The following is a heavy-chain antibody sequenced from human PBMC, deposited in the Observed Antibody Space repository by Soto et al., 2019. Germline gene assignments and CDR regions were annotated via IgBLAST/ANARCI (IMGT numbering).Heavy chain of an antibody. CDR1: GFTFSSYG. Sequence: ESGGGVVQPGRSLRLSCAASGFTFSSYGMHWVRQAPGKGLEWVAVISYDGSNKYYADSVKGRFTISRDNSKNTLYLQMNSLRAEDTAVYYCAKDMGYGDYEGYFDYWGQGTLVTVSS. J-gene: IGHJ4*02. D-gene: IGHD4-17*01. CDR2: ISYDGSNK. V-gene: IGHV3-30*18. CDR3: AKDMGYGDYEGYFDY.